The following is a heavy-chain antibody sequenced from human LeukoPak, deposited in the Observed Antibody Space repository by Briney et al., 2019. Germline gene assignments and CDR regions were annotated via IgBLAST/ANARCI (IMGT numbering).Heavy chain of an antibody. CDR1: GDSVSSNSAA. CDR2: TYYRSKWYF. Sequence: SQTLSLTCAISGDSVSSNSAAWNWIRQSPSRGLEWLGGTYYRSKWYFDYAVSVKSRITINPDTSKNQFSLQLNSVTPEDTAVYFCARGAVWDPGAFDVWGQGTMVTVSS. CDR3: ARGAVWDPGAFDV. J-gene: IGHJ3*01. D-gene: IGHD1-26*01. V-gene: IGHV6-1*01.